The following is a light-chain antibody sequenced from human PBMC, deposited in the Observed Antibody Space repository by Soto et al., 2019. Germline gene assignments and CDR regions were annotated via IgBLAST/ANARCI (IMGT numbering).Light chain of an antibody. CDR2: AAS. J-gene: IGKJ1*01. CDR1: QSISSY. CDR3: QQSYSTSVT. V-gene: IGKV1-39*01. Sequence: DIQMTQSPSSLSASVGDRVTITCRASQSISSYLNWYQQKPGKAPKLLIYAASSLQSGVPSRFSGSGSGTDFTLTISSLQPEDFATYYCQQSYSTSVTFGQGTKVGIK.